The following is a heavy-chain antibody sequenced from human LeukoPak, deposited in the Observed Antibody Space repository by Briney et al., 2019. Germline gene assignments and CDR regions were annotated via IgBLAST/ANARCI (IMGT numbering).Heavy chain of an antibody. CDR1: GFAFGSYA. V-gene: IGHV3-30-3*01. CDR2: ISYDGGTK. CDR3: ARDRRNGGNWDAFDI. J-gene: IGHJ3*02. Sequence: GGSLRLSCAASGFAFGSYAMHWVRQAPGKGLEWVAFISYDGGTKYYADSVKGRFTISRDNSKNTLYLQMNSLRAEDTAVYYCARDRRNGGNWDAFDIWGQGTMVTVSS. D-gene: IGHD4-23*01.